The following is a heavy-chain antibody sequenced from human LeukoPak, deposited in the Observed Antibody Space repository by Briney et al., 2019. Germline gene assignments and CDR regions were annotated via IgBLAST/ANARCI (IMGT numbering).Heavy chain of an antibody. CDR1: EFTFSTYG. J-gene: IGHJ4*02. Sequence: TGGSLRLSCAASEFTFSTYGMHWVRQAPGKGLEWVAVISYDGSYKFYADSVKGRFTISRDNAKNSLYLQMNSLRDEDTAVYYCARDYYDSSGHYYVDSWGQGTLVTVSS. CDR2: ISYDGSYK. CDR3: ARDYYDSSGHYYVDS. V-gene: IGHV3-30*03. D-gene: IGHD3-22*01.